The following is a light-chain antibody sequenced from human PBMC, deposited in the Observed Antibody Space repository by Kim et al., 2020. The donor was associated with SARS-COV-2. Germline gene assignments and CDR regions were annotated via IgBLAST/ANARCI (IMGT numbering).Light chain of an antibody. V-gene: IGLV3-21*01. J-gene: IGLJ3*02. CDR2: YDS. CDR1: KIGGKS. Sequence: SYELTQPPSLSVAPGKTARMTCGGDKIGGKSVHWYQQKPGQAPELVMSYDSDRPSGIPERFSGSNSGNTATLTLSRVEAGDEADYYCQVWDSNSDHWVFGGGTQLTVL. CDR3: QVWDSNSDHWV.